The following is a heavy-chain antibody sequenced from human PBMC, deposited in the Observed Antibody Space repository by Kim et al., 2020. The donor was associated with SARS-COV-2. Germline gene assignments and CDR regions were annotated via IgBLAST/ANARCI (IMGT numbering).Heavy chain of an antibody. CDR1: GDSVSTDIG. J-gene: IGHJ4*02. CDR2: TYYRSKWNK. V-gene: IGHV6-1*01. D-gene: IGHD1-26*01. Sequence: SQTLSLTCAIFGDSVSTDIGWNWLRQSPSRGLEWLGRTYYRSKWNKDYAVSVKSRITINSDTSKNQISLQLHSVTAEDTAVYYCAKGWLQVGFDYWAKVILVTVST. CDR3: AKGWLQVGFDY.